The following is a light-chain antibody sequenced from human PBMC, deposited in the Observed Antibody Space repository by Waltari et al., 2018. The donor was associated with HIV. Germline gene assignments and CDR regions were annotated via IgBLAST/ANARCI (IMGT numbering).Light chain of an antibody. Sequence: DVHMAPSPSSLSASVGDRVTITCRASRAVGRSVAWFRPTSGAAPVALIYATSTLHTGTPVRFSGGVSGANFTLTIAGLLPEDFASYYCQQYAGFPRTFGGGT. CDR1: RAVGRS. J-gene: IGKJ4*01. V-gene: IGKV1-16*01. CDR3: QQYAGFPRT. CDR2: ATS.